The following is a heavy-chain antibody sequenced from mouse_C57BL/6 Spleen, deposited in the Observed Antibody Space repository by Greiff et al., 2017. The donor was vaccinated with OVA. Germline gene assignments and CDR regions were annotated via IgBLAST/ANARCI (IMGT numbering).Heavy chain of an antibody. D-gene: IGHD1-1*01. CDR1: GYTFTDYY. J-gene: IGHJ2*01. CDR3: ARYPNYYGSSY. V-gene: IGHV1-26*01. Sequence: EVQLQQSGPELVKPGASVKISCKASGYTFTDYYMNWVKQSHGKSLEWIGDINPNNGGTSYNQKFKGKATLTVDKSSSTAYMELRSLTSEDSAVYYCARYPNYYGSSYWGQGTTLTVSS. CDR2: INPNNGGT.